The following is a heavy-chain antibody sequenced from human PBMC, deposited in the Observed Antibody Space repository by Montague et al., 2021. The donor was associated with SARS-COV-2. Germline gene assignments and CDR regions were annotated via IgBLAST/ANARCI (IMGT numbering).Heavy chain of an antibody. Sequence: SETLSLTCTVSVGSISSPAYYWGWIRQSPGPGMEWIGSISYTGRTYYNPSLRSRVSFSMDTSKNHFSLSLSSVTVADTAVYFCARQLPSYCATNKCYPYYFDGWGQGALVTVSS. V-gene: IGHV4-39*01. CDR2: ISYTGRT. CDR1: VGSISSPAYY. J-gene: IGHJ4*02. CDR3: ARQLPSYCATNKCYPYYFDG. D-gene: IGHD2-8*01.